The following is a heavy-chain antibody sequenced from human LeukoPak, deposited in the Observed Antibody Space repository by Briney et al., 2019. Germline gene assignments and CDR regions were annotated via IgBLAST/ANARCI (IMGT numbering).Heavy chain of an antibody. Sequence: GVSLTLSCAASGFTFRRYAMLGLRQAPGRGGEGVTAISGSGGSTYYADSVKGRFTISRDNSKNTLYLQMNSLRAEDTAVYYCAKRTRKNYYYGMDVWGQGTTVTVSS. J-gene: IGHJ6*02. V-gene: IGHV3-23*01. D-gene: IGHD1-1*01. CDR3: AKRTRKNYYYGMDV. CDR2: ISGSGGST. CDR1: GFTFRRYA.